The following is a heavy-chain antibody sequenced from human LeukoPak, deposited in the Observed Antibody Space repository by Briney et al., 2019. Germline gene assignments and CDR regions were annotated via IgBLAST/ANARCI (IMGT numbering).Heavy chain of an antibody. CDR1: GFTFSSYE. CDR2: ISSSGSTI. J-gene: IGHJ6*02. CDR3: ARWGSTYYYCGMDV. D-gene: IGHD7-27*01. Sequence: GGSLRLSCAASGFTFSSYEMNWVRQAPGKGLECVSYISSSGSTIYYADSVKGRFTISRDNAKNSLYLQMNSLRAEDTAVYYCARWGSTYYYCGMDVWGQGTTVTVSS. V-gene: IGHV3-48*03.